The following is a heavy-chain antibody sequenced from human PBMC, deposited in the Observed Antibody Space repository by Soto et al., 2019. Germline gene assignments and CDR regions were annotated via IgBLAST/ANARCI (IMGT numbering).Heavy chain of an antibody. CDR2: VYYSGTT. J-gene: IGHJ4*02. CDR3: ARQTGGFGYYFVY. V-gene: IGHV4-39*01. D-gene: IGHD3-16*01. CDR1: GGSVSSSDYY. Sequence: QLQLQESGPGLVKPSETLSLTCTVSGGSVSSSDYYWGWIRQPPGKELEWIGAVYYSGTTYYLPSLKSQVTISVDTSKNHFSLILRSVTAADTAVYYCARQTGGFGYYFVYWGQGALVTVSS.